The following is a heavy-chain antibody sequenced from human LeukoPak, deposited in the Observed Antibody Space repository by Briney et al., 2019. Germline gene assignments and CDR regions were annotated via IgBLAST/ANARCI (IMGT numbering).Heavy chain of an antibody. CDR3: ARDSVTGGNYYYGMDV. D-gene: IGHD3-16*01. Sequence: KPGGSLRLSCAASGFTFSDYYMSWIRQAPGKGLEWVSYISSIGSTIYYADSVKGRFTISRDNAKNSLYLQMNSLRAEDTAVYYCARDSVTGGNYYYGMDVWGQGTTVTVSS. CDR1: GFTFSDYY. J-gene: IGHJ6*02. CDR2: ISSIGSTI. V-gene: IGHV3-11*01.